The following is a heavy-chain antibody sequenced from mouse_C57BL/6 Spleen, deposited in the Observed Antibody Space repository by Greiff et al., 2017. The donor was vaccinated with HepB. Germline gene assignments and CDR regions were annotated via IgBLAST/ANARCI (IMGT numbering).Heavy chain of an antibody. D-gene: IGHD2-4*01. Sequence: QVQLKQSGAELVRPGASVTLSCKASGYTFTDYEMHWVKQTPVHGLEWIGAIDPETGGTAYNQKFKGKAILTADKSSSTAYMELHSLTSEDSAVYYCTRNYDFWFAYWGQGTLVTVSA. CDR2: IDPETGGT. V-gene: IGHV1-15*01. CDR1: GYTFTDYE. CDR3: TRNYDFWFAY. J-gene: IGHJ3*01.